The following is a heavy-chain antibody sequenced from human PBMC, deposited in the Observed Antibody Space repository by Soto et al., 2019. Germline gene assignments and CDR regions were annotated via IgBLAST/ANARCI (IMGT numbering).Heavy chain of an antibody. J-gene: IGHJ4*02. CDR2: IYWNDDK. CDR3: ARTYYYDSSGYPYYFDY. D-gene: IGHD3-22*01. V-gene: IGHV2-5*01. Sequence: QITLKESGPTLVKPTQTLTLTCTFSGFSLSTSGVGVGWIRQPPGKALEWLALIYWNDDKRYSPSLKSRLTITKDTSKNQVVLTMTNMDPVDTATYYCARTYYYDSSGYPYYFDYWGQGTLVTVSS. CDR1: GFSLSTSGVG.